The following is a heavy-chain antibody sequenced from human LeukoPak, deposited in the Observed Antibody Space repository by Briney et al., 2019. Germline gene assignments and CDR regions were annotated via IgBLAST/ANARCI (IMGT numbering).Heavy chain of an antibody. J-gene: IGHJ2*01. CDR2: IIPIFGTA. V-gene: IGHV1-69*13. D-gene: IGHD6-25*01. CDR3: AGGRAAVYTPYWYFDL. Sequence: GASVKVSCKASGGTFSSYAISWVRQAPGQGLEWMGGIIPIFGTANYAQKFQGRVTITADESTSTAYMELSSLRSEDTAVYYCAGGRAAVYTPYWYFDLWGRGTLVTVSS. CDR1: GGTFSSYA.